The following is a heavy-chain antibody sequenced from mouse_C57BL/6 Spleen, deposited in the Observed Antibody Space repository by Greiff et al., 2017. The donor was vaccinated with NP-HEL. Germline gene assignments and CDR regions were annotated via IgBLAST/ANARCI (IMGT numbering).Heavy chain of an antibody. J-gene: IGHJ4*01. CDR2: ISYDGSN. CDR3: ARGNYGNYY. D-gene: IGHD2-1*01. V-gene: IGHV3-6*01. Sequence: EVKLVESGPGLVKPSQSLSLTCSVTGYSITSGYYWNWIRQFPGNKLEWMGYISYDGSNNYNPSLKNRISITRDTSKNQFFLKLNSVTTEDTATYYCARGNYGNYYWGQGTSVTVSS. CDR1: GYSITSGYY.